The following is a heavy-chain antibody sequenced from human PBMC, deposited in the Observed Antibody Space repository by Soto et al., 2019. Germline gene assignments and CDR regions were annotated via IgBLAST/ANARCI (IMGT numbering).Heavy chain of an antibody. J-gene: IGHJ4*02. Sequence: RLSCAVSGFIFSRYSMNWVRQAPGKGLEWVSSIGTSGSYIYDTDSVKGRFTISRDNTKDSLYLQMNSLRAEDTAIYYCARGSAFIGLDYWGQGTLVTVSP. CDR1: GFIFSRYS. CDR3: ARGSAFIGLDY. D-gene: IGHD1-26*01. V-gene: IGHV3-21*01. CDR2: IGTSGSYI.